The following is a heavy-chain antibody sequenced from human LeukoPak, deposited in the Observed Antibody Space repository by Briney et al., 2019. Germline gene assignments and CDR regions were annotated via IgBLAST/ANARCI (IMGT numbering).Heavy chain of an antibody. J-gene: IGHJ5*02. D-gene: IGHD2-21*02. V-gene: IGHV4-39*02. CDR2: IYYSGST. CDR1: DGSISSNNYF. Sequence: SETLSLTCTVSDGSISSNNYFWGWIRQPPGKGLEWIGTIYYSGSTYYNPSLKSRVTISVDTSKNQFSLRLSSVTAADTAVYYCAREGGYCDTSNCYSWFDPWGQGTLVTVSS. CDR3: AREGGYCDTSNCYSWFDP.